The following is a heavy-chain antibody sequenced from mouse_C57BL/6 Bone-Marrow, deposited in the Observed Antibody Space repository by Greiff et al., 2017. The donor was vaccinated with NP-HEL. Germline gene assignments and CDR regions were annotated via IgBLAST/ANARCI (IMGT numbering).Heavy chain of an antibody. J-gene: IGHJ3*01. V-gene: IGHV5-4*01. D-gene: IGHD3-2*02. CDR3: ARERAHATAY. CDR2: ISDGGSYT. Sequence: EVHLVESGGGLVKPGGSLKLSCAASGFTFSSYAMSWVRQTPDKRLEWVATISDGGSYTYYPDNVKGRFTISRDNAKNNLYLQMSHLKSEDTAMYYCARERAHATAYWGQGTLVTVSA. CDR1: GFTFSSYA.